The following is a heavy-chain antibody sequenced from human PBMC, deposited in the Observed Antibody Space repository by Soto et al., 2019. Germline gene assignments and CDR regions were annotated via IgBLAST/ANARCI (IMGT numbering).Heavy chain of an antibody. CDR3: ARGDFWSGYYPCFDY. Sequence: GGSLRLSCAASGFTFSSYWMSWVRQAPGKGLEWVANIKQDGSEKYYVDSVKGRFTISRDNAKNSLYLQMNSLRAEDTAVYYCARGDFWSGYYPCFDYWGQGTLVTVSS. J-gene: IGHJ4*02. D-gene: IGHD3-3*01. V-gene: IGHV3-7*01. CDR2: IKQDGSEK. CDR1: GFTFSSYW.